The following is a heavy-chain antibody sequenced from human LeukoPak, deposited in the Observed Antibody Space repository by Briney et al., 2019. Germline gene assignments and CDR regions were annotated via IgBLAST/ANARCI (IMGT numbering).Heavy chain of an antibody. D-gene: IGHD4-17*01. CDR3: ARGSPVTTVALDY. V-gene: IGHV1-69*02. J-gene: IGHJ4*02. CDR2: IIPILGIA. CDR1: GGTFSSYT. Sequence: GSSVKVSCKASGGTFSSYTISWVRQAPGQGLEWMGRIIPILGIANYAQKFQGRVTITADKSTSTAYMELSSLRSEDTAAYYCARGSPVTTVALDYWGQGTLVTVSS.